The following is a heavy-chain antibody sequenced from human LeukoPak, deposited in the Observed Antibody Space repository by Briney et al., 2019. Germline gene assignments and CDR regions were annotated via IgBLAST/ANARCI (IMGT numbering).Heavy chain of an antibody. CDR2: INPNSGGT. J-gene: IGHJ4*02. D-gene: IGHD3-22*01. Sequence: GASVKVSCKASGYTFTAYYMFWVRQAPGQGLEWMGWINPNSGGTNYAPKFQGRVTMTRDTSTSTAYMELSGLTSDDTAVYFCATYYSDTSARDWGQGTLVTVSS. V-gene: IGHV1-2*02. CDR3: ATYYSDTSARD. CDR1: GYTFTAYY.